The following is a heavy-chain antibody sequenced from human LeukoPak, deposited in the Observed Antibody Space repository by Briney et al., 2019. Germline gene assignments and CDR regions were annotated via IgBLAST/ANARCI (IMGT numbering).Heavy chain of an antibody. CDR2: IKQDGSEK. Sequence: GGSLRLSCAASGFTFSSYWMSWVSQAPGKGLEWVANIKQDGSEKYHVDSVKGRFTISRDNAKNSLYLQMNSLRAEDTAVYYCARGPSGTLFILHAFDIWGQGTMVTVSS. J-gene: IGHJ3*02. D-gene: IGHD2-2*01. CDR1: GFTFSSYW. CDR3: ARGPSGTLFILHAFDI. V-gene: IGHV3-7*01.